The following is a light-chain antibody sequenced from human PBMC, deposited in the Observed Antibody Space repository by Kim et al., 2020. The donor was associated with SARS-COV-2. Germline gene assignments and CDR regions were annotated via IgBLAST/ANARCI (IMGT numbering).Light chain of an antibody. CDR1: HGISNY. CDR3: QQLNNYPIT. CDR2: AAS. Sequence: IQLTQSPSSLSASVGDRVTITCRASHGISNYLVWYQHKAGKAPKVLIYAASTLHTGVPSRFSGSGSGTDFTLTISSLQPEDFATYYCQQLNNYPITFGQGTRLEIK. J-gene: IGKJ5*01. V-gene: IGKV1-9*01.